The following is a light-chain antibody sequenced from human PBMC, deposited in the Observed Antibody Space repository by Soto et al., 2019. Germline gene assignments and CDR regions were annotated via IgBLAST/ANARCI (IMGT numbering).Light chain of an antibody. J-gene: IGKJ1*01. CDR2: DTS. Sequence: DIVLTQSPGTLSLSPGERATLSCRASQSASSSYLAWYQQRPGQAPRLLIYDTSNRATGIPDRFSGSGSGTDFTLTISRLEPEDFAVYYCQQYHNSPRTFGQGTKVDIK. CDR1: QSASSSY. V-gene: IGKV3-20*01. CDR3: QQYHNSPRT.